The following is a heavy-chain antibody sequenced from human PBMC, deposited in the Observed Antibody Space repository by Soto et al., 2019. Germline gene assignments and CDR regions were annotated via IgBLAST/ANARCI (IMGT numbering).Heavy chain of an antibody. CDR1: GVSSSSYD. V-gene: IGHV4-59*01. J-gene: IGHJ5*02. Sequence: SETLSLSCTVAGVSSSSYDGILIRQPPGKGLEWIGYIYYSGSTNYNPSLKSRVTISVDTSKNQFSLKLSSVTAEDTAVYYCARDSPHHQNNWFDPWGQGTLLTVSS. CDR3: ARDSPHHQNNWFDP. CDR2: IYYSGST.